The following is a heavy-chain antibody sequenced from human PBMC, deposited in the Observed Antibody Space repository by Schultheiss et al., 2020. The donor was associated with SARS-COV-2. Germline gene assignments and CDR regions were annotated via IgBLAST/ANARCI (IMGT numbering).Heavy chain of an antibody. CDR2: IYYSGST. Sequence: LSLTCTVSGGSISSYYWSWIRQPPGKGLEWIGYIYYSGSTNYNPSLKSRVTMSVDTSKNQFSLKLSSVTAADTAVYYCARDRAVAGMDYWGQGTLVTVSS. CDR1: GGSISSYY. J-gene: IGHJ4*02. CDR3: ARDRAVAGMDY. D-gene: IGHD6-19*01. V-gene: IGHV4-59*12.